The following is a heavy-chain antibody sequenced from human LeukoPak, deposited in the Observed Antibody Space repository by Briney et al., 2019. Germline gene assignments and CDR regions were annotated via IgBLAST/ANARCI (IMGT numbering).Heavy chain of an antibody. D-gene: IGHD2-15*01. CDR1: GFTFSSYA. Sequence: GGSLRLSCAASGFTFSSYAMSWVRQAPGQGLEWMGWMNPNSGNTGYAQKFQGRVTMTRNTSISTAYMELSSLRSEDTAVYYCARAGGYCGRISCPYYFDYWGQGSLVAVSS. V-gene: IGHV1-8*02. CDR2: MNPNSGNT. CDR3: ARAGGYCGRISCPYYFDY. J-gene: IGHJ4*02.